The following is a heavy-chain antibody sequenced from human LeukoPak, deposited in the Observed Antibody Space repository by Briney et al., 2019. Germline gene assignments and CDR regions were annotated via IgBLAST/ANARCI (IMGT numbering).Heavy chain of an antibody. CDR1: GFTFSSYS. Sequence: GGSLRLSCAASGFTFSSYSMSWVRQAPGKGLEWVSSFSGSGGSTYYADSVKGRFTISRDNSKNTLYLQMNSLRAEDTAVYYCAKGSDYGDLWGQGTLVTVSS. D-gene: IGHD4-17*01. V-gene: IGHV3-23*01. CDR2: FSGSGGST. J-gene: IGHJ4*02. CDR3: AKGSDYGDL.